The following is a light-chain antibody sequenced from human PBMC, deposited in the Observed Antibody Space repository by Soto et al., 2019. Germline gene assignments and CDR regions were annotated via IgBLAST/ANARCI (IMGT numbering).Light chain of an antibody. Sequence: DIQMTQSPSSLSASVGDRVTITCRASQGISDFLAWYQHKPGHIPQLLIYGASTLQSVFPSRFSGSGYETDFTLTISSLQPEYVATDYCQKYDSVPWIFGHGTKVEIK. CDR1: QGISDF. CDR3: QKYDSVPWI. J-gene: IGKJ1*01. V-gene: IGKV1-27*01. CDR2: GAS.